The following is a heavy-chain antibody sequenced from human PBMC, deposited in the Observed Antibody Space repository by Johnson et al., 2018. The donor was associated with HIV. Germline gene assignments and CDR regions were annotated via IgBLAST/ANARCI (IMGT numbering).Heavy chain of an antibody. J-gene: IGHJ3*02. Sequence: EVQLVESGGGVVQPGRSLRLSCAASGSTFSSYGMHWVRQAPGQGLEWVGRIKSKTDGGTTDYAAPGQGRFTITRDDSKNTLYLQVNSLNTEDTAVYYCTTDHESVSYPSTMVRWDDAFDIWGQGTMVTVSS. V-gene: IGHV3-15*01. CDR3: TTDHESVSYPSTMVRWDDAFDI. CDR1: GSTFSSYG. CDR2: IKSKTDGGTT. D-gene: IGHD3-10*01.